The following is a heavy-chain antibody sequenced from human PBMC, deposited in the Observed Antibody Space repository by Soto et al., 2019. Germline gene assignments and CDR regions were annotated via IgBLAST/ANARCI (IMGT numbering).Heavy chain of an antibody. V-gene: IGHV3-33*01. CDR3: AIDGEWLGLGYFDY. D-gene: IGHD6-19*01. CDR2: IWYDGSNK. Sequence: QVQLVESGGGVVQPGRSLRLSCAASGFTFSSYGMHWVRQAPGKGLEWVAVIWYDGSNKYYADSVKGRFTISRDNSKNTLYLQMTSLSAEDTAVYYCAIDGEWLGLGYFDYWGPGTLVTVSS. CDR1: GFTFSSYG. J-gene: IGHJ4*02.